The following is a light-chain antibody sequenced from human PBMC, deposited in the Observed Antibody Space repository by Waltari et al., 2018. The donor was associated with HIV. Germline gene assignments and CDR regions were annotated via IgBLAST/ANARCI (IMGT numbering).Light chain of an antibody. CDR1: SSDVGGYYF. Sequence: QSALTQPRSVSGSPGQSVTISCTGTSSDVGGYYFVSWYQQPPGKAPRLMIYDVSKRSPGVPDRFSGSKSGNTAALTISGLPADDEADDYCCSYAGIYTGVFGGGTKLTVL. CDR3: CSYAGIYTGV. J-gene: IGLJ3*02. CDR2: DVS. V-gene: IGLV2-11*01.